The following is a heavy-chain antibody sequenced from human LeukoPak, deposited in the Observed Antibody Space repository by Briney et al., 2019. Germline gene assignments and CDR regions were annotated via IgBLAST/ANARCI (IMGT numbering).Heavy chain of an antibody. CDR2: ISTHNGNT. CDR1: GYTFTYYG. D-gene: IGHD3-22*01. V-gene: IGHV1-18*01. CDR3: ARGAGYYYDSSGFYYRWFDP. J-gene: IGHJ5*02. Sequence: ASVKVSCKASGYTFTYYGITWVRQAPGQGLEWMGWISTHNGNTSYAQKLQGRVTMTTDTSSSTAYMELRSLRSDDTAVYYCARGAGYYYDSSGFYYRWFDPWGQGTLVTVSS.